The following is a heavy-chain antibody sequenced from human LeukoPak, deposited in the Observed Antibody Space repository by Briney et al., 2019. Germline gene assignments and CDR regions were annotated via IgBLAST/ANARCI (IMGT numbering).Heavy chain of an antibody. Sequence: GGCLRLSCAPSGFSFSSYATSWVRPAPGEGLEWVSAIFGIGGSTYYADSVKGGFTISRDNSKNTLYLQMNSLEAEDTAVYYCAKDASGWFNWFDPWGQGTLVTVSS. V-gene: IGHV3-23*01. CDR1: GFSFSSYA. CDR2: IFGIGGST. CDR3: AKDASGWFNWFDP. D-gene: IGHD6-19*01. J-gene: IGHJ5*02.